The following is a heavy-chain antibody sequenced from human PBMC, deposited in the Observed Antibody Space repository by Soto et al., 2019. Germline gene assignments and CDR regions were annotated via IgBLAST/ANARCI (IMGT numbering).Heavy chain of an antibody. CDR3: ARDLLAAAASGNWFDP. CDR2: ISYDGSNK. V-gene: IGHV3-30-3*01. J-gene: IGHJ5*02. D-gene: IGHD6-13*01. CDR1: GFAFSSYA. Sequence: LRLSCAASGFAFSSYAMHWVRQAPGKGLEWVAVISYDGSNKYYADSVKGRFTISRDNSKNTLYLQMNSLRAEDTAVYYCARDLLAAAASGNWFDPWGQGTLVTVSS.